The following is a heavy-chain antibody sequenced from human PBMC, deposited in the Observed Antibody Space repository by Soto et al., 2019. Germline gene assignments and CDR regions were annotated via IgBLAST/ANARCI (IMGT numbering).Heavy chain of an antibody. J-gene: IGHJ3*02. D-gene: IGHD3-22*01. CDR1: GFTFSSYG. CDR3: ARGDSYYYDSGGYDAFDI. V-gene: IGHV3-33*01. CDR2: IWYDGSNK. Sequence: GGSLRLSCAASGFTFSSYGMHWVRQAPGKGLEWVAVIWYDGSNKYYADSVKGRFTISRDNSKNTLYLQMNSLRAEDTAVYYCARGDSYYYDSGGYDAFDIWGQGTMVTVSS.